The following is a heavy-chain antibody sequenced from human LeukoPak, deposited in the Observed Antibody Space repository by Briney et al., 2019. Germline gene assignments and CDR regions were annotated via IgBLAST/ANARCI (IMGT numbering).Heavy chain of an antibody. CDR3: ARHTTSGNFDY. CDR2: AYYRSKWYA. CDR1: GDSVSSDNAA. Sequence: SQTVSLTCAISGDSVSSDNAAWNWLTQSPSRGLEWLGSAYYRSKWYADYARSVKSRLRVNTDTSKNQFSLQLNSVTPEDTAIYYCARHTTSGNFDYWGQGTLVTVSS. D-gene: IGHD1-1*01. V-gene: IGHV6-1*01. J-gene: IGHJ4*02.